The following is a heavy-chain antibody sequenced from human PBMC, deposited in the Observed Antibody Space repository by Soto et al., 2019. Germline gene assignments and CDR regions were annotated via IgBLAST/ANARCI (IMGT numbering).Heavy chain of an antibody. CDR1: GFTFSSHA. CDR2: VHGSGGDT. V-gene: IGHV3-23*01. Sequence: PGGSLRLSSAASGFTFSSHAIGWLRQAPGTEPEWVAFVHGSGGDTFYADSVKGRLTTSRAHSDNFLYLHLHPLRAEDTGRYSSAREIFAAAYAATSAFDLWGQGTLVTVSS. J-gene: IGHJ4*02. CDR3: AREIFAAAYAATSAFDL. D-gene: IGHD2-8*01.